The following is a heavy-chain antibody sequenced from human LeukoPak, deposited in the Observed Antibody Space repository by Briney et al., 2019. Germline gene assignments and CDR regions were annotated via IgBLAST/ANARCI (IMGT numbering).Heavy chain of an antibody. CDR1: GGSFSGYY. D-gene: IGHD1-14*01. V-gene: IGHV4-34*01. J-gene: IGHJ4*02. CDR3: ARTTGDY. CDR2: INHSGST. Sequence: MTSETLSLTCAVYGGSFSGYYWSWIRQPPGKGLEWIGEINHSGSTNYNPSLKSRVTISVDTSKNQFSLKLSSVTAADTAVYYCARTTGDYWGQGTLVTVSS.